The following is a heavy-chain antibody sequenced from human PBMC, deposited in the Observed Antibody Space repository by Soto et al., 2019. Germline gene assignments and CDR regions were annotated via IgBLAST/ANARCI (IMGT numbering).Heavy chain of an antibody. J-gene: IGHJ6*02. V-gene: IGHV3-15*01. CDR2: IKSKTDGGTT. CDR1: GFTFSNAW. CDR3: TTGRTVVGPAVSYYYYYGMDV. Sequence: GGSLRLSCAASGFTFSNAWMSWVRQAPGKGLEWVGRIKSKTDGGTTDYAAPVKGRFTISRDDSKNTLYLQMNSLKTEDTAVYYCTTGRTVVGPAVSYYYYYGMDVWGQGTTVTVSS. D-gene: IGHD2-2*01.